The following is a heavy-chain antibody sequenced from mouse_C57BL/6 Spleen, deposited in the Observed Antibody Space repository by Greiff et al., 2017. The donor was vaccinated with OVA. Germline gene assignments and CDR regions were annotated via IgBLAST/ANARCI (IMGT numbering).Heavy chain of an antibody. CDR2: INPRNGGT. CDR1: GYTFTSYW. J-gene: IGHJ3*01. CDR3: AREGDGYDDGFAY. Sequence: QVQLQQPGTELVQPGASVKLSCKASGYTFTSYWMHWVKQRPGQGLEWIGNINPRNGGTNSNEKFKSKATLTVDKSSSQAYMQLSSRTSEDSAVYYCAREGDGYDDGFAYWGQGTLVTVSA. D-gene: IGHD2-2*01. V-gene: IGHV1-53*01.